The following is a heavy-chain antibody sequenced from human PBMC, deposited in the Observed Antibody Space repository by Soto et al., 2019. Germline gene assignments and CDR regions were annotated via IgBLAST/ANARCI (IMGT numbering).Heavy chain of an antibody. CDR3: AGDGDDSGGYGPAC. V-gene: IGHV3-30-3*01. CDR1: GFSFTTSA. D-gene: IGHD6-19*01. CDR2: MAYDGSNK. Sequence: QEQLVESGGGVVQPGRSLRLSCAASGFSFTTSAMHWVRQPPGKGLEWVAVMAYDGSNKFYADSVKGRFTISRDNSHNTLYLQMNSLKPEDSAVYYCAGDGDDSGGYGPACWGQGTRVYVSS. J-gene: IGHJ4*02.